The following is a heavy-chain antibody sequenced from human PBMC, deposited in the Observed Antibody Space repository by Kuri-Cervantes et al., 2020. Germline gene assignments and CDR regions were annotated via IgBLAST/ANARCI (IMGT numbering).Heavy chain of an antibody. CDR3: AREVVAGNFDY. CDR2: INAGNGNT. D-gene: IGHD6-19*01. CDR1: GGTFSSYA. J-gene: IGHJ4*02. Sequence: ASVKVSCKASGGTFSSYAISWVRQAPGQRLEWMGWINAGNGNTKYSQKFQGRVTITRDISASTAYMELNSLRSEDTAVYYCAREVVAGNFDYWGQGTLVTVSS. V-gene: IGHV1-3*01.